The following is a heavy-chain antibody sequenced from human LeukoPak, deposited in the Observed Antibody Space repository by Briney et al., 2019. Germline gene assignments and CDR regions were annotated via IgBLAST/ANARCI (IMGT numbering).Heavy chain of an antibody. Sequence: ASVKVSCKTIGGRFKSYGFSWVRQAPGQGLEWMGWISAYNGNTNYAQKLQGRVTMTTDTSTSTAYMELRSLRSDDTAVYYCARAMTTVVTLDYWGQGTLVTVSS. V-gene: IGHV1-18*01. CDR2: ISAYNGNT. D-gene: IGHD4-23*01. CDR3: ARAMTTVVTLDY. CDR1: GGRFKSYG. J-gene: IGHJ4*02.